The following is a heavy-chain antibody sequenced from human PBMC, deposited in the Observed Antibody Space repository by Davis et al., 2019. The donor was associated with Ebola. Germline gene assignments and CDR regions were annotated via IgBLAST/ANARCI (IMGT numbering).Heavy chain of an antibody. CDR1: GYTFTSNY. D-gene: IGHD3-10*01. CDR3: ARDPGNYYYGSGSLDY. CDR2: INPSGVST. V-gene: IGHV1-46*01. J-gene: IGHJ4*02. Sequence: ASVKVSCKASGYTFTSNYMHWVRQAPGQGLEWMGIINPSGVSTSYAQKFQGRVTMTRDTSTSTVYMELSSLRSEDTAVYYCARDPGNYYYGSGSLDYWGQGTLVTVSS.